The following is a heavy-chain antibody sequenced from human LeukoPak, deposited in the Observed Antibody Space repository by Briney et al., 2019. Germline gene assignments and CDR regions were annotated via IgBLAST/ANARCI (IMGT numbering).Heavy chain of an antibody. Sequence: PGGSLRLSCAASGFTFSSYEMNWVRQAPGKGLEWVSYISSSGSTIYYADPVKGRFTISRDNAKNSLYLQMNSLRAEDTAVYYCAREEGGSDAFDIWGQGTMVTVSS. J-gene: IGHJ3*02. CDR3: AREEGGSDAFDI. D-gene: IGHD1-26*01. CDR1: GFTFSSYE. CDR2: ISSSGSTI. V-gene: IGHV3-48*03.